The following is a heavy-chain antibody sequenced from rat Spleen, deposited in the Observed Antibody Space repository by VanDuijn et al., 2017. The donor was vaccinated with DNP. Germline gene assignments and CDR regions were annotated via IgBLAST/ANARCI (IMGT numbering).Heavy chain of an antibody. CDR3: AKDRDGGYAMDA. CDR2: ITTGGSNT. J-gene: IGHJ4*01. CDR1: GFTFSNFG. V-gene: IGHV5S13*01. Sequence: EVRLVESGGGLVQPGRSLKLSCTASGFTFSNFGMAWVRQAPTKGLEWVASITTGGSNTYYRDSVQGRFTVSRDNARTTQYLQMDSLRSEDTATYYCAKDRDGGYAMDAWGQGTSVTVSS. D-gene: IGHD1-11*01.